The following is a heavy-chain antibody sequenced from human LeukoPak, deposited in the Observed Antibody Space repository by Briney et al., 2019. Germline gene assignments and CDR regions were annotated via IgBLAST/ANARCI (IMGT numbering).Heavy chain of an antibody. CDR3: VRVAFGELLYAPYYYYYMDV. J-gene: IGHJ6*03. CDR1: GFTFSSYS. Sequence: GGSLRLSCAASGFTFSSYSMNWVRQAPGKGLEWVSSISSSSSYIYYADSVKGRFTISRDNAKNSLYLQMNSLRAEDTAVYYCVRVAFGELLYAPYYYYYMDVWGKGTTVTVSS. V-gene: IGHV3-21*01. CDR2: ISSSSSYI. D-gene: IGHD3-10*01.